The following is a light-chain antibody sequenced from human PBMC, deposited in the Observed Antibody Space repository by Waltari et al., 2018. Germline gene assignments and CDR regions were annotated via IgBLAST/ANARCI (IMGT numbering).Light chain of an antibody. Sequence: QSVLTQPPSASGTPGQTVTISCSGSRSNVGSNTVNWFQQVPGTPPKLLIYSNNNRPPGVPDRFSGSKSGPSAALAISGLQSEDEADYYCAAWDDSLNAYVFGTGTQVPVL. CDR1: RSNVGSNT. V-gene: IGLV1-44*01. J-gene: IGLJ1*01. CDR3: AAWDDSLNAYV. CDR2: SNN.